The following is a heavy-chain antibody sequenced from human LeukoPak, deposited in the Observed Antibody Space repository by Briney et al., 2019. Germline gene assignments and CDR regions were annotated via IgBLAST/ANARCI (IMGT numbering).Heavy chain of an antibody. CDR3: ARDQVVVPTNSYGMDV. Sequence: SETLSLTCTVSGGSISSGGYYWSWIRQHPGKGLEWIGYIYYSGSTYYNPSLKSRVAISVDTSKNQFSLKPSSVTAADTAVYYCARDQVVVPTNSYGMDVWGQGTTVTVSS. J-gene: IGHJ6*02. D-gene: IGHD2-2*01. V-gene: IGHV4-31*03. CDR1: GGSISSGGYY. CDR2: IYYSGST.